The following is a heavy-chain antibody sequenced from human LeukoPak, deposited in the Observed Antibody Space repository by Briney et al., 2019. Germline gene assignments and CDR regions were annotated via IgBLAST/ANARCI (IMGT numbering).Heavy chain of an antibody. V-gene: IGHV4-59*01. CDR2: IYYSGST. CDR3: ARGARYSGYEGPYFDY. Sequence: SETLSLTCTVSGGSISSYYWSWIRQPPGKGLEWIGYIYYSGSTNYSPSLKSRVTISVDTSKNQFSLKLSSVTAADTAVYYCARGARYSGYEGPYFDYWGQGTLVTVSS. D-gene: IGHD5-12*01. J-gene: IGHJ4*02. CDR1: GGSISSYY.